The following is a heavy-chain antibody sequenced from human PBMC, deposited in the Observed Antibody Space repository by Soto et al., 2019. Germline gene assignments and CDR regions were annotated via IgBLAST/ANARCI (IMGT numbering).Heavy chain of an antibody. CDR3: AKVPFVGWEVRESDY. CDR2: ISDSAVTT. J-gene: IGHJ4*02. Sequence: EVQLLESGGGLVQPGGSLRLSCAASGFTFRDYAMSWVRQAPGKGLEWVSTISDSAVTTYYADSVKGRFTISRDNSKNRFYLEMNSLRVEDTAVNYCAKVPFVGWEVRESDYWGQGTLVTVSS. V-gene: IGHV3-23*01. CDR1: GFTFRDYA. D-gene: IGHD1-26*01.